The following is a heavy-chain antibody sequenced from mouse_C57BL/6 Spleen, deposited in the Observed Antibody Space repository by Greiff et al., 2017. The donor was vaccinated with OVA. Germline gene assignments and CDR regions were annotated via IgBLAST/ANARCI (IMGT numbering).Heavy chain of an antibody. CDR2: LNPSTGGT. D-gene: IGHD2-1*01. Sequence: VQLQQSGPELVKPGASVKISCKASGYSFTGYYMNWVKQSPEKSLEWIGELNPSTGGTTYTQKFKAKATLTVDKSSSTAYMQLKSLTSEDSAVYYCARSGGNLHCDYWGQGTTLTVSS. CDR1: GYSFTGYY. CDR3: ARSGGNLHCDY. V-gene: IGHV1-42*01. J-gene: IGHJ2*01.